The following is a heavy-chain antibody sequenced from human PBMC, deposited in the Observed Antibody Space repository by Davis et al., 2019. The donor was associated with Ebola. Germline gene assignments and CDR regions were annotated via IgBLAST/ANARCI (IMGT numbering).Heavy chain of an antibody. CDR2: ISGSGGIT. CDR3: AKVNHGSYYFDY. CDR1: GFTLSTYA. Sequence: PGGSLRLSCAASGFTLSTYAMSWVRQAPGKGLEWVSSISGSGGITNYADSVKGRFTIYRDNSKSTLYLQMNSLRAEDTAVYYCAKVNHGSYYFDYWGQGTLVTVSS. V-gene: IGHV3-23*01. J-gene: IGHJ4*01. D-gene: IGHD1-14*01.